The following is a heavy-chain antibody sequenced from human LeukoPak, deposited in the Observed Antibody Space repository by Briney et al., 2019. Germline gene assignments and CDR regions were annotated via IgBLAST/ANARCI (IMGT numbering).Heavy chain of an antibody. CDR3: ARVGSSGWYAYDY. Sequence: GASVKVSCKASGYTFTGHYMHWVRQAPGQGLEWMGWINPNSGGTNYAQKFQGRVSMTGDTSISTSYMELSRLSSDDTAVYYCARVGSSGWYAYDYWGQGTLVTVSS. CDR2: INPNSGGT. CDR1: GYTFTGHY. D-gene: IGHD6-19*01. V-gene: IGHV1-2*02. J-gene: IGHJ4*02.